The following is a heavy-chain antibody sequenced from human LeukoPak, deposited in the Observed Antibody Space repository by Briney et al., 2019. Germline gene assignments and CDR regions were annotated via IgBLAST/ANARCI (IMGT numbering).Heavy chain of an antibody. CDR3: AKDDYYDTSGYRD. CDR1: GFTFSSYW. J-gene: IGHJ4*02. CDR2: ISYDVGKK. Sequence: TGGSLRLSCAASGFTFSSYWMSWVRQAPGKGLEWVAVISYDVGKKYYADSVKGRFTISRDNSKNTLYLQMNSLRAEDTAVYYCAKDDYYDTSGYRDWGQGTLVTVSS. V-gene: IGHV3-30*18. D-gene: IGHD3-22*01.